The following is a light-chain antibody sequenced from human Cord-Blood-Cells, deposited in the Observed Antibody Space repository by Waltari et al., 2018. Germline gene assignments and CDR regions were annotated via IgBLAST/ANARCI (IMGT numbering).Light chain of an antibody. CDR3: QQYYSTPIT. V-gene: IGKV4-1*01. CDR2: WAS. J-gene: IGKJ5*01. CDR1: QSVLYSSTNKNY. Sequence: DIVMTQSPDSLAVSLGERATINCKSSQSVLYSSTNKNYLAWYQQKPGHPPKLLIYWASTRESGVPDRFSGSGSGTDFTLTISSLQAEDVAVYYCQQYYSTPITFGQGTRLEIK.